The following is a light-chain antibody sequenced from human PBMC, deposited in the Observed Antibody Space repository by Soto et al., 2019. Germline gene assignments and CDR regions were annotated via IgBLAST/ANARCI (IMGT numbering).Light chain of an antibody. CDR1: NFGSKS. V-gene: IGLV3-21*02. CDR3: QVWDSSSDQYV. J-gene: IGLJ1*01. CDR2: DDG. Sequence: ELTQPPSVSVAPGQTARITCGGNNFGSKSVPWYQQKPGQAPVLVVYDDGDRPSGIPERFSGSISGNTATLTIRRVEAGDEADYYCQVWDSSSDQYVFGTGTKLTVL.